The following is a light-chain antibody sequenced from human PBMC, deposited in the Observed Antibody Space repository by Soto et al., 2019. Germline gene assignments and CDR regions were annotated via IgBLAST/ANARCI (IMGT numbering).Light chain of an antibody. CDR1: QAIRND. CDR2: GSS. Sequence: DIQMTQSPSSLSASVGDRVTITCRASQAIRNDLAWYQQKPGRAPKRLIYGSSSLQSGVPSRFSGSGSGTEFTLTSSSLQPEDFGTYYCLQHNLFPRTFGQGTKVEIK. CDR3: LQHNLFPRT. J-gene: IGKJ1*01. V-gene: IGKV1-17*01.